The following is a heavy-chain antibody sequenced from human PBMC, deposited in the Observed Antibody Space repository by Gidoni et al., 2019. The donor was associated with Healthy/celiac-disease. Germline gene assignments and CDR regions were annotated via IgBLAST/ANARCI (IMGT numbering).Heavy chain of an antibody. J-gene: IGHJ3*02. CDR3: VLILHDAFDI. D-gene: IGHD2-15*01. Sequence: EVQLVESGGGLVKPGGSLRLSCAASGFTFSSYEMNWVRQAQGKGLEWVSYISSSGSTIYYADSVKGRFTISRDNAKNSLYLQMNSLRAEDTAVYYCVLILHDAFDIWGQGTMVTVSS. CDR2: ISSSGSTI. CDR1: GFTFSSYE. V-gene: IGHV3-48*03.